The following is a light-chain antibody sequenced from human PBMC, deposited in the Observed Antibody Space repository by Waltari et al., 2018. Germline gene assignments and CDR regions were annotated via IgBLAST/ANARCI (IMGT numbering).Light chain of an antibody. Sequence: QSALTQPVSVSGSPGQSIAISCTGTSSDVGGYDYVFWYQQHPGKVPKLMIYDFSARPSGFSSRSSGSKSGNTASLTISGLQAEDEADYYCTSFTSSRTYVFGTGTKVTVL. V-gene: IGLV2-14*03. J-gene: IGLJ1*01. CDR2: DFS. CDR3: TSFTSSRTYV. CDR1: SSDVGGYDY.